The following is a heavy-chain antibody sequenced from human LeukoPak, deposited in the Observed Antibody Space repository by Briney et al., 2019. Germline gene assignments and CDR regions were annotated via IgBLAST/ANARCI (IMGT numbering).Heavy chain of an antibody. V-gene: IGHV3-23*01. CDR2: ISDSGRST. Sequence: GGSLRLSCAASGFTFSSYAMSWVRQAPGKGLEWVSAISDSGRSTYYADSVKGRFTISRDNSKNTLYLQMNSLRAEDTAIYYCAKGGTSRNFWIGQIFGGGHGTLVTVSS. CDR1: GFTFSSYA. D-gene: IGHD3-3*01. J-gene: IGHJ4*01. CDR3: AKGGTSRNFWIGQIFG.